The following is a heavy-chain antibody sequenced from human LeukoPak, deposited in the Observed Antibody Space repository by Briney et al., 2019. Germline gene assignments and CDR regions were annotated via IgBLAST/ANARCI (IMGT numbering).Heavy chain of an antibody. CDR3: ARGAVQLERRPGSYYMDV. Sequence: ASVKVSCKASGYTFTGYYMHWVRQAPGQGLEWMGWINPNSGGTNYAQKFQGRVTITADKSTSTAYMELSSLRSEDTAVYYCARGAVQLERRPGSYYMDVWGKGTTVTVSS. V-gene: IGHV1-2*02. CDR2: INPNSGGT. J-gene: IGHJ6*03. D-gene: IGHD1-1*01. CDR1: GYTFTGYY.